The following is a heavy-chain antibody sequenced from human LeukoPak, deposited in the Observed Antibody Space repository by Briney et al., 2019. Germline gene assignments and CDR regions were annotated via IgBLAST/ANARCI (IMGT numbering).Heavy chain of an antibody. D-gene: IGHD3-9*01. Sequence: SETLSLTCTVSGYSINSGYYWGWIRPPPGKGLEWIGSIYHSGNTYYSPSLKSRVTISVDTSKNQFSLKLSSVTAADTAVYYCARGQIDYDILTGYSGNWFDPWGQGTLVTVSS. CDR2: IYHSGNT. J-gene: IGHJ5*02. CDR3: ARGQIDYDILTGYSGNWFDP. V-gene: IGHV4-38-2*02. CDR1: GYSINSGYY.